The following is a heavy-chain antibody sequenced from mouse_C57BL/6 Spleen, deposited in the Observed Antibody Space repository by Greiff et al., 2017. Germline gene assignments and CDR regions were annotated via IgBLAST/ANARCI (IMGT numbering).Heavy chain of an antibody. J-gene: IGHJ3*01. CDR1: GYTFTSYW. CDR2: IYPGSGST. V-gene: IGHV1-55*01. D-gene: IGHD1-1*01. CDR3: ARHTTVVATPFAY. Sequence: VQLQQSGAELVKPGASVKMSCKASGYTFTSYWITWVKQRPGQGLEWIGDIYPGSGSTNYNEKFKSKATLTVDTSSSTAYMQLSSLTSEDSAVYYCARHTTVVATPFAYWGQGTLVTVSA.